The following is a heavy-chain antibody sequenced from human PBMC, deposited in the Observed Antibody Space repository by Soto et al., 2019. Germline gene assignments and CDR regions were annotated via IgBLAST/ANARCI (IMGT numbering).Heavy chain of an antibody. V-gene: IGHV1-69*01. CDR1: GGTPSNSA. Sequence: QVQLVQSGAEVKNPGSSVRVSCKASGGTPSNSAFSWVRQAPGQGLEWMGGIIPVFGIVKYAQNLEGRVTSTADAATNTAYVGLRRLRYEDRAGYCCASGRIVIVGSRGYYGMDVWGQGTTVTVSS. CDR2: IIPVFGIV. D-gene: IGHD2-15*01. CDR3: ASGRIVIVGSRGYYGMDV. J-gene: IGHJ6*02.